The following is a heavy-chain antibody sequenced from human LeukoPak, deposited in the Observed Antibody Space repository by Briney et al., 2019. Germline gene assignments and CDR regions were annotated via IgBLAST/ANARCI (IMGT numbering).Heavy chain of an antibody. V-gene: IGHV4-34*01. Sequence: SETLSLTCAVYGGSFSGYYWSWIRQPPGKGLEWIGEINHSGSTYYNPSLKSRVTISVDTSKNQFSLKLSSVTAADTAVYYCATLVVTAQVDVWGQGTTVTVSS. J-gene: IGHJ6*02. CDR1: GGSFSGYY. CDR3: ATLVVTAQVDV. D-gene: IGHD2-21*02. CDR2: INHSGST.